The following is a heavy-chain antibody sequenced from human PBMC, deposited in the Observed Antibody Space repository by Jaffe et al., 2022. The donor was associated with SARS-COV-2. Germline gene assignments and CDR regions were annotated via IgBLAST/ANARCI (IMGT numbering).Heavy chain of an antibody. CDR1: GFTFDDYA. Sequence: EVQLVESGGGLVQPGRSLRLSCAASGFTFDDYAMHWVRQAPGKGLEWVSGISWNSGSIGYADSVKGRFTISRDNAKNSLYLQMNSLRAEDTALYYCAKDPGLESEGYFDYWGQGTLVTVSS. CDR3: AKDPGLESEGYFDY. CDR2: ISWNSGSI. J-gene: IGHJ4*02. V-gene: IGHV3-9*01.